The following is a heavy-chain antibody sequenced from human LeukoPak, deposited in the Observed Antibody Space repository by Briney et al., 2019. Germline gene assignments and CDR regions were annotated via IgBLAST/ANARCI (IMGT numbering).Heavy chain of an antibody. CDR1: GGSISSGSYY. V-gene: IGHV4-61*02. CDR2: IYTSGST. J-gene: IGHJ4*02. CDR3: ARVSPGGWYHYFDY. D-gene: IGHD6-19*01. Sequence: SQTLSLTCTVSGGSISSGSYYWSWIRQPAGKGLEWIGRIYTSGSTNYNPSLKSRVTISVDTSKNQFSLKLSSVTAADTAVYYCARVSPGGWYHYFDYWGRGTLVTVSS.